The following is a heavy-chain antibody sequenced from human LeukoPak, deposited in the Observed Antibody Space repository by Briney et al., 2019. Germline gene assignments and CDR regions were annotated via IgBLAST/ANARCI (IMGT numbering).Heavy chain of an antibody. Sequence: SVKVSCKASGGTFSSYTISWVRQAPGQGLEWMGGIIPIFGTANYAQKFQGRVTITADESTSTAYMELSSLRSEDTAVYYCARSYCGGDCYRNFDYWGQGTLVTVSS. CDR3: ARSYCGGDCYRNFDY. CDR1: GGTFSSYT. V-gene: IGHV1-69*13. J-gene: IGHJ4*02. D-gene: IGHD2-21*02. CDR2: IIPIFGTA.